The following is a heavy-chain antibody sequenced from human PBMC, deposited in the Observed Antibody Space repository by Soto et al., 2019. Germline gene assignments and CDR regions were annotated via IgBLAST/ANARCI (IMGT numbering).Heavy chain of an antibody. V-gene: IGHV3-23*01. CDR3: GKSRSAAGLTLLDY. CDR1: GFTLSSYA. CDR2: ISAVSDST. J-gene: IGHJ4*02. Sequence: LRLSCAASGFTLSSYAMSWVRQAPGKGLEWVSAISAVSDSTYYADSVKGRFTISRDNSKSTLYLQMNSLRVEDTALYYCGKSRSAAGLTLLDYWGQGTLVTVSS. D-gene: IGHD6-13*01.